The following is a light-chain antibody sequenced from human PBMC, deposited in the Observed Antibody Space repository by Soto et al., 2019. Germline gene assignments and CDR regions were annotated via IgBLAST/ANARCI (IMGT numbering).Light chain of an antibody. Sequence: TQSPGTLSLSPGERATLSCRASQDVASNYLAWYQQKPGKVPKLLIYAASTLQSGVPSRFSGSGSGTDFTLTISSLQPEDVATYYCQKYNSAPLTFGGGTKVEIK. CDR1: QDVASNY. CDR3: QKYNSAPLT. J-gene: IGKJ4*01. V-gene: IGKV1-27*01. CDR2: AAS.